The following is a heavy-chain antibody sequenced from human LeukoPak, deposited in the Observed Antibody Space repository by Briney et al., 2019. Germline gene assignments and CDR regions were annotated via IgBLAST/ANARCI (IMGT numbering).Heavy chain of an antibody. CDR2: MNPNSGNT. Sequence: ASVKVSCKASGYTFTSYDINRVRQATGQGLEWMGWMNPNSGNTGYAQKFQGRVTMTRNTSISTAYMELSSLRSEDTAVYYCARGIAAAGTGSYFDYWGQGTLVTVSS. D-gene: IGHD6-13*01. J-gene: IGHJ4*02. CDR1: GYTFTSYD. CDR3: ARGIAAAGTGSYFDY. V-gene: IGHV1-8*01.